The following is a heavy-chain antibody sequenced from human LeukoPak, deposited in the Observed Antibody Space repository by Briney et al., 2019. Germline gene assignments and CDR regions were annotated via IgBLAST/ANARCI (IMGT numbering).Heavy chain of an antibody. CDR1: GFTFSSYA. CDR3: ARGAAVAGSPGYNWFDP. V-gene: IGHV3-23*01. D-gene: IGHD6-19*01. Sequence: GGSLRLSCAASGFTFSSYAMSWVRQAPGKGLEWVSAISGSGGSTYYADSVKGWFTISRDNAKNSLYLQMNSLRAEDTAVYYCARGAAVAGSPGYNWFDPWGQGTLVTVSS. CDR2: ISGSGGST. J-gene: IGHJ5*02.